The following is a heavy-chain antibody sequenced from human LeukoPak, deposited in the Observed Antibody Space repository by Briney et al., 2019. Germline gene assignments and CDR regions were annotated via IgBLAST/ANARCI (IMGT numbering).Heavy chain of an antibody. V-gene: IGHV3-23*01. CDR1: GFTFSSYA. Sequence: GGSLRLSCAASGFTFSSYAMSWVRQAPGKGLVWVSGSSGRGNTYYADSVKGRFTISRDNSKNTLYLQMNSLRAEDTAVYYCARESGYCSSTSCYPFDYWGQGTLVTVSS. J-gene: IGHJ4*02. CDR3: ARESGYCSSTSCYPFDY. CDR2: SSGRGNT. D-gene: IGHD2-2*01.